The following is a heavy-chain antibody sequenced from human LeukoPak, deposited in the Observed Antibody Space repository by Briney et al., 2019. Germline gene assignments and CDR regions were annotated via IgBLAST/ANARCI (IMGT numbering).Heavy chain of an antibody. CDR3: ARGRYSGYDLPAFDI. J-gene: IGHJ3*02. D-gene: IGHD5-12*01. CDR1: GYTFSRFG. CDR2: ISAYNGNT. Sequence: VSVKVSCKASGYTFSRFGVGWVRQVPGQGLEWMGWISAYNGNTNFAQKFQGRVTLTTDTSTSTAYMELRSLRSDDTAVYYCARGRYSGYDLPAFDIWGQGTMVTVSS. V-gene: IGHV1-18*01.